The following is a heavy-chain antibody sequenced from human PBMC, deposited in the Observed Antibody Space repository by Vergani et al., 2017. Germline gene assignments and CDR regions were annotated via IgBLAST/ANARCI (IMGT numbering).Heavy chain of an antibody. Sequence: QVQLVETGGGVVQPGGSLRLYCATSGVSFNTYGAHWVRQAPGTGLEWVAFIGYDGRIKYNVDSVKGRFTISRDTSKKTLSLQMRSLRADDTAVYYCAKDGRENSDYGYFDYWGQGTLVTVSS. CDR1: GVSFNTYG. V-gene: IGHV3-30*02. CDR2: IGYDGRIK. D-gene: IGHD4-17*01. CDR3: AKDGRENSDYGYFDY. J-gene: IGHJ4*02.